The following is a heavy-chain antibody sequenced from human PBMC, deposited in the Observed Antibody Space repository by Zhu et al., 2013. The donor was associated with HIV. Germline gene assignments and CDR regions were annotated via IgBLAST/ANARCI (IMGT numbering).Heavy chain of an antibody. CDR2: INLKSGGT. Sequence: QVQLVQSGAEVKKPGASVKVSCKASGYTFTGYYMHWLRQTPGQGLEWMGWINLKSGGTKYAQKFQVRVTMTRDTSIRTAYMELSRLKSDDTAVYYCAREMDHGDYRTSDYWGQGTQVTVSS. CDR1: GYTFTGYY. J-gene: IGHJ4*02. CDR3: AREMDHGDYRTSDY. D-gene: IGHD4-17*01. V-gene: IGHV1-2*02.